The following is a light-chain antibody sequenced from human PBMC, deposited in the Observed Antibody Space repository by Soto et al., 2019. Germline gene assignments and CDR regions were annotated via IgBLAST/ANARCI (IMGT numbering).Light chain of an antibody. V-gene: IGKV3-15*01. J-gene: IGKJ4*01. CDR1: QTLYNN. Sequence: EIVMTQSPATLSVSPGERATLSCRASQTLYNNLAWYQQKLGQAPRLLIYGASARATDIPARFSGSGSGTDFTLTISGLQSEDFAIYYWQQYSDLPLTFGGGTKVDIK. CDR2: GAS. CDR3: QQYSDLPLT.